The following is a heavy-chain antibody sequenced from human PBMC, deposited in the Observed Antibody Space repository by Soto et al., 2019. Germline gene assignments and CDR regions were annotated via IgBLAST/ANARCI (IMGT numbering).Heavy chain of an antibody. V-gene: IGHV4-39*01. J-gene: IGHJ3*02. CDR2: MYYSGKI. CDR3: ARQGDKGRAFDI. Sequence: QLHLQESGPGLAKPSETLSLTCIVSGGSMSSTTYYWGWIRQPPGKGLEWIGTMYYSGKIYYNPSLKSRVTISIDTSKTQFSLKLSSVTAADTAVYYCARQGDKGRAFDIWGQGTMVTVSS. CDR1: GGSMSSTTYY. D-gene: IGHD1-26*01.